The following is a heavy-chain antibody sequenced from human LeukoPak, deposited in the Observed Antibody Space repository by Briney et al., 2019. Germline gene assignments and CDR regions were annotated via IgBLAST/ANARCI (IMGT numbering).Heavy chain of an antibody. Sequence: GASVKVSCKASGYTFTSYDINWVRQATGQGLECMGWMNPNSGNTGYAQKFQGRVTMTRNTSISTAYMELSSLRSEDTAVYYCARKYYYDSSGYYYGDWGQGTLVTVSS. CDR1: GYTFTSYD. CDR3: ARKYYYDSSGYYYGD. CDR2: MNPNSGNT. V-gene: IGHV1-8*01. J-gene: IGHJ4*02. D-gene: IGHD3-22*01.